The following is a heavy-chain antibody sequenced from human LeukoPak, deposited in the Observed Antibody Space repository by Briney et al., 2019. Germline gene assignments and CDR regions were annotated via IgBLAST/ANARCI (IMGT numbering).Heavy chain of an antibody. J-gene: IGHJ4*02. V-gene: IGHV1-2*02. Sequence: ASVKVSCKASGYTFTGYYMHWVRQAPGQGLEWTGWINPNSGGTNYAQKFQGRVTMTRDTSISTAYMELSRLRSDDTAVYYCARMGRYYYDSSGPYYFDYWGQGTLVTVSS. CDR2: INPNSGGT. CDR3: ARMGRYYYDSSGPYYFDY. CDR1: GYTFTGYY. D-gene: IGHD3-22*01.